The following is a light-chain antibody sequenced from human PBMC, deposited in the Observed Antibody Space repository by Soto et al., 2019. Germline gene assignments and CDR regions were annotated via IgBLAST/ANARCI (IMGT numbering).Light chain of an antibody. V-gene: IGKV1-33*01. CDR1: QDINNY. J-gene: IGKJ5*01. CDR3: QQXDNLPSIT. CDR2: DAY. Sequence: DIQMTHSPSSLSASVGDRVTITCRASQDINNYLNWYQQKPGKAPKLMVYDAYNLETGVPSRFSGSGSGTDFTSTISSLQPEDIATYYCQQXDNLPSITXRQGTRLEI.